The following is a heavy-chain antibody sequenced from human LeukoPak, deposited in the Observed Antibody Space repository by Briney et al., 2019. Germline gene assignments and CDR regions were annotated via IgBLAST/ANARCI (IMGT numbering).Heavy chain of an antibody. V-gene: IGHV3-48*03. J-gene: IGHJ4*02. CDR2: ISSSGSTI. D-gene: IGHD3-22*01. Sequence: GGSLRLSCAASRFTFSSYEMNWVRQAPGKGLEWVSYISSSGSTIYYADSVKGRFTISRDNAKNSLYLQMNSLRAEDTAVYYCARGYDSSGSSDGGHVDYWGQGTLVTVSS. CDR3: ARGYDSSGSSDGGHVDY. CDR1: RFTFSSYE.